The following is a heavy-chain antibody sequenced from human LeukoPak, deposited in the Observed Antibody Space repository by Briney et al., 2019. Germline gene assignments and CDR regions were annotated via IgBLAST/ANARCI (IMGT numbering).Heavy chain of an antibody. CDR3: ARDLRKQGFWS. CDR1: GFNLSTNY. J-gene: IGHJ4*02. D-gene: IGHD3-3*01. CDR2: IYSGERT. Sequence: GGSLRLACAASGFNLSTNYMSWVRQAPGRGLEWVSTIYSGERTDYADSVKDRFTISRDKTMNTLYLQMSSLRVEDTAVYYCARDLRKQGFWSWGQGTLVTVSS. V-gene: IGHV3-66*01.